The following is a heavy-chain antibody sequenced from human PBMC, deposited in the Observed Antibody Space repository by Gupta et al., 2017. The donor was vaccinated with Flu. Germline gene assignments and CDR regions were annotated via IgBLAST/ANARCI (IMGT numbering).Heavy chain of an antibody. CDR2: IKQDGSEK. J-gene: IGHJ4*02. V-gene: IGHV3-7*01. CDR3: ARVDSRGYPLFPFDY. CDR1: GFTFSSYW. Sequence: EVQLVESGGGLVQPGGSLRLSCAASGFTFSSYWMSWVRQAPGKGLEWVANIKQDGSEKYYVDSVKGRFTISRDNAKNSLYLQMNSLRAEDTAVYYCARVDSRGYPLFPFDYWGQGTLVTVSS. D-gene: IGHD3-22*01.